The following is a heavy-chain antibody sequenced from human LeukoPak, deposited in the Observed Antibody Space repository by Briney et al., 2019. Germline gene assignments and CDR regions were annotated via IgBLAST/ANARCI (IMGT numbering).Heavy chain of an antibody. Sequence: SETLSLTCTVSGGSISSSSYYWGWIRQPPGKGLEWIGSIYYSGGTYYNPSLKSRVTISVDTSKNQFSLKLSSVTAADTAVYYCARPGTIDYWGQGTLVTVPS. D-gene: IGHD1-14*01. CDR2: IYYSGGT. CDR1: GGSISSSSYY. V-gene: IGHV4-39*07. CDR3: ARPGTIDY. J-gene: IGHJ4*02.